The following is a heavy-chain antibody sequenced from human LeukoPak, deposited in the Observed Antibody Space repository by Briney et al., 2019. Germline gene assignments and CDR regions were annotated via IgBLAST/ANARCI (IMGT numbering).Heavy chain of an antibody. CDR1: GGSISSYY. CDR3: ARAMRNAFDI. J-gene: IGHJ3*02. Sequence: SETLSLTCTVSGGSISSYYWSWIRQPAGKGLEWIGYIYYSGSTNYNPSLMSRVTISVDTSKNQFSLKLSSVTAADTAVYYCARAMRNAFDIWGQGAMVTVSS. V-gene: IGHV4-59*08. CDR2: IYYSGST.